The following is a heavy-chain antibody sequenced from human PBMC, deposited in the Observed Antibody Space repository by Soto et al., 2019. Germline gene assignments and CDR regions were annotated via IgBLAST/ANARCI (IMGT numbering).Heavy chain of an antibody. CDR3: AADLVVVPENLSFDY. Sequence: SVKVSCQASGFTFTSSAMQWVRQARGQRLEWIGWIVVGSGNTNYAQKFQERVTITRDMSTSTAYMELSSLRSEDTAVYYCAADLVVVPENLSFDYWGQGTLVTVSS. CDR1: GFTFTSSA. J-gene: IGHJ4*02. D-gene: IGHD2-2*01. V-gene: IGHV1-58*02. CDR2: IVVGSGNT.